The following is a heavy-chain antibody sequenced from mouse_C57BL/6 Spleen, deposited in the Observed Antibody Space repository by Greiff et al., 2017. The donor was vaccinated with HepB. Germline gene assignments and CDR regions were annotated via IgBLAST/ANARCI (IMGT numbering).Heavy chain of an antibody. CDR3: ATNAWFDY. CDR1: GYTFTDYY. Sequence: VQLQQSGPELVKPGASVKISCKASGYTFTDYYMNWVKQSHGQSLEWIGDINPNNGGTSYNQKFKGKATLTVDKSSSTAYMELRSLTSEDSAVYYWATNAWFDYWGKGTMVTVSA. J-gene: IGHJ3*01. V-gene: IGHV1-26*01. CDR2: INPNNGGT.